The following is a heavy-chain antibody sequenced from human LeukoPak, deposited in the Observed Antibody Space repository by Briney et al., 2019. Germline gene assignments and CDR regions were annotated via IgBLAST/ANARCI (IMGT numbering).Heavy chain of an antibody. D-gene: IGHD5-12*01. J-gene: IGHJ4*02. CDR3: ARVDSGYDYY. Sequence: SETLSLTCTVSGGSISSSSYYWGWIRQPPGKGLEWIGYIYYSGSTYYNPSLKSRVTISVDTSKNQFSLKLSSVTAADTAVYYCARVDSGYDYYWGQGTLVTVSS. CDR1: GGSISSSSYY. CDR2: IYYSGST. V-gene: IGHV4-30-4*08.